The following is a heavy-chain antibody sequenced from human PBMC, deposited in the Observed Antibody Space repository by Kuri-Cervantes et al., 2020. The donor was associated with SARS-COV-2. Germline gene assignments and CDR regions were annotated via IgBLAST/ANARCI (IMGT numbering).Heavy chain of an antibody. D-gene: IGHD3-22*01. V-gene: IGHV3-11*04. CDR2: ISSSGSTI. J-gene: IGHJ3*02. CDR3: ARCRGGYYDSSGFYDGDAFDI. CDR1: GFTFSDYY. Sequence: GGSLRLSCAASGFTFSDYYMSWIRQAPGKGLEWVSYISSSGSTIYYADSVKGRFTISRDNAKNSLYLQMNSLRAEDTAVYYCARCRGGYYDSSGFYDGDAFDIWGQGTMVTVSS.